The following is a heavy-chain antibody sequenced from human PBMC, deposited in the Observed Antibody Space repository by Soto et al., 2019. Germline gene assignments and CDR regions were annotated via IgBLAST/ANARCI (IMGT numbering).Heavy chain of an antibody. D-gene: IGHD6-13*01. CDR2: IVVGSGNT. J-gene: IGHJ6*02. CDR3: AADSRIASAGTPYYYYDGMDV. CDR1: GFTFTSSA. V-gene: IGHV1-58*02. Sequence: QMQLVQSGPEVKKPGTSVKVSCKASGFTFTSSAMQWVRQARGQRLEWIGWIVVGSGNTNYAKKFKEXFTITRVMSTXXAXMAXRSLGYEDTAVYYCAADSRIASAGTPYYYYDGMDVWGQGTTVTVSS.